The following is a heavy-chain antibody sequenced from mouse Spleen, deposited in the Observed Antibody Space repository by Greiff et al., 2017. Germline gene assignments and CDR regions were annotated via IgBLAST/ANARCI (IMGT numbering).Heavy chain of an antibody. V-gene: IGHV1-18*01. CDR1: GYTFTDYN. Sequence: EVQLQQSGPELVKPGASVKIPCKASGYTFTDYNMDWVKQSHGKSLEWIGDINPNNGGTIYNQKFKGKATLTVDKSSSTAYMELRSLTSEDTAVYYCARRMILEGVYFDYWGQGTTLTVSS. CDR3: ARRMILEGVYFDY. CDR2: INPNNGGT. J-gene: IGHJ2*01. D-gene: IGHD2-3*01.